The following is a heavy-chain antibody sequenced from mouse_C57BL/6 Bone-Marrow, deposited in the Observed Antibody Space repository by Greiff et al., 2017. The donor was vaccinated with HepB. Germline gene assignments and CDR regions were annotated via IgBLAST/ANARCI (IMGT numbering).Heavy chain of an antibody. CDR3: ARDSYDYGVLYYFDY. Sequence: QVQLQQSGPELVKPGASVKISCKASGYAFSSSWMNWVKQRPGKGLEWIGRIYPGDGDTNYNGKFKGKATRTAEKSSSTAYMQRGSLTSEDSAVYFCARDSYDYGVLYYFDYWGQGTTVTVSS. D-gene: IGHD2-4*01. CDR2: IYPGDGDT. CDR1: GYAFSSSW. V-gene: IGHV1-82*01. J-gene: IGHJ2*01.